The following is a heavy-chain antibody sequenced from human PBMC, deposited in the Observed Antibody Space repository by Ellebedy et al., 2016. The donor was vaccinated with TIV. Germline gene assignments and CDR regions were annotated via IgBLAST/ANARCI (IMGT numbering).Heavy chain of an antibody. CDR1: GFTFNSYA. D-gene: IGHD6-19*01. V-gene: IGHV3-30-3*01. CDR2: ISYDGSSK. Sequence: GESLKISCAASGFTFNSYAMHWVRQAPGKGLEWVAVISYDGSSKYYADSVKGRFTISRDNSMTTLYLEMNSLRAEDKAVYYCARDRYKSSGWYVGAAYWGQGTLVTVSS. CDR3: ARDRYKSSGWYVGAAY. J-gene: IGHJ4*02.